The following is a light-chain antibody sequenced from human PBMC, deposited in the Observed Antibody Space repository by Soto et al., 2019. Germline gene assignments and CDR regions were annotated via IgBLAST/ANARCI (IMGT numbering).Light chain of an antibody. CDR1: SSNIGAGYD. Sequence: QSVLTQPPSVSGAPGQRVTISCTGSSSNIGAGYDVHWYQQLPGTAPKLLIYGNSNLPSGVPDLFSGSKSGTSASLAITGLQAEDEADYYCQSYDSSLSGYVVFGGGTKLTVL. V-gene: IGLV1-40*01. CDR2: GNS. J-gene: IGLJ2*01. CDR3: QSYDSSLSGYVV.